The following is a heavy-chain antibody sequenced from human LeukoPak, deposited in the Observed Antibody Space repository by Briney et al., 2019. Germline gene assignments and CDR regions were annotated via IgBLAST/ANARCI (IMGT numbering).Heavy chain of an antibody. Sequence: SETLSLTCTVSGGSLRSYYWSWIRQSPDKGLEWIGYVYYSGGTNYNPSLKGRVAISVDPSKNQFSLRLTSVAAADTAIYYCARISDDNSLDYWGQEALVTVSS. CDR1: GGSLRSYY. CDR2: VYYSGGT. V-gene: IGHV4-59*08. J-gene: IGHJ4*02. D-gene: IGHD3-9*01. CDR3: ARISDDNSLDY.